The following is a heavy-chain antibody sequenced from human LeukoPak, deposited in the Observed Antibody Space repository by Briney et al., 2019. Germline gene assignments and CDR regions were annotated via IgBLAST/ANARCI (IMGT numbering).Heavy chain of an antibody. CDR3: ARVSGYDWESFYDY. J-gene: IGHJ4*02. D-gene: IGHD5-12*01. Sequence: KPSETLSLTCTVSGYSISSGYYWGWIRQPPGKGLEWIGSIYHSGRTYYNPSLKSRVTISVDTSKNQFSLKLSSVTAADTAVYYCARVSGYDWESFYDYWGQGTLVTVSS. V-gene: IGHV4-38-2*02. CDR2: IYHSGRT. CDR1: GYSISSGYY.